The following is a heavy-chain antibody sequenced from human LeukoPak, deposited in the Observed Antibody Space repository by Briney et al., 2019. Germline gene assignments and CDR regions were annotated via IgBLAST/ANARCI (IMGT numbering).Heavy chain of an antibody. V-gene: IGHV3-23*01. CDR3: AKEGGYSGHTYYYYYMDV. Sequence: GGSLRLSCAASGFTFSSYGMSWVRQAPGKGLEWVSAISGSGGSTYYADSVKGRFTISRDNSKNTLYLQMNSLRAEDTAVYYCAKEGGYSGHTYYYYYMDVWGKGTTVTISS. D-gene: IGHD5-12*01. J-gene: IGHJ6*03. CDR2: ISGSGGST. CDR1: GFTFSSYG.